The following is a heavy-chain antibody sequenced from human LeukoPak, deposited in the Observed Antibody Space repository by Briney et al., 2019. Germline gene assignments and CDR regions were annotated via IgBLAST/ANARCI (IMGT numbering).Heavy chain of an antibody. CDR1: GFIFRDFW. CDR2: IKTDGSEI. Sequence: GGSLRLSCVVSGFIFRDFWMTWVRQSPGKGPEWVATIKTDGSEIFYMDSVEGRLTVSRDNAKNSLYLQMNSLRVEDTAVYYCTREEWFHFDSWGQGVLVTVSS. D-gene: IGHD3-3*01. J-gene: IGHJ4*02. CDR3: TREEWFHFDS. V-gene: IGHV3-7*03.